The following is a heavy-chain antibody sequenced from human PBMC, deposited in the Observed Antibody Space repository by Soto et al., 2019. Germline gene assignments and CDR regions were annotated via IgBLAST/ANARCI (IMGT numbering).Heavy chain of an antibody. D-gene: IGHD3-10*01. CDR2: ISYDGSNK. CDR1: GFTLSSYA. J-gene: IGHJ6*02. Sequence: QVQLVESGGGVVQPGRSLRLSCAASGFTLSSYAMQWVRQAPGKGLEWVAVISYDGSNKYYADSVKGRFTISRDNSKNTLYLQMNSLRAEDTAVYYCARNYGSGSYPYYYYGMDVWGQGTTVTVSS. CDR3: ARNYGSGSYPYYYYGMDV. V-gene: IGHV3-30-3*01.